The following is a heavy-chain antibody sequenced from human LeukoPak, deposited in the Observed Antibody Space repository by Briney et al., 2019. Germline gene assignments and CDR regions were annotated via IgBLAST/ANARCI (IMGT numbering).Heavy chain of an antibody. J-gene: IGHJ6*02. V-gene: IGHV1-2*02. D-gene: IGHD2-21*02. CDR2: INPNSGGT. Sequence: ASVKASCKASGYTFTGYYMHWVRQAPGQGLEWMGWINPNSGGTNYAQKFQGRVTMTRDTSISTAYMELSRLRSDDTAVYYCARGGGDYELGYYYYGMDVWGQGTTVTVSS. CDR1: GYTFTGYY. CDR3: ARGGGDYELGYYYYGMDV.